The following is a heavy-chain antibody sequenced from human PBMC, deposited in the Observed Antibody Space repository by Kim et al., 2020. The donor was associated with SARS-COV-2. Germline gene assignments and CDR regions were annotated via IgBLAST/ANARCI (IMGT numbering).Heavy chain of an antibody. V-gene: IGHV3-21*01. D-gene: IGHD6-13*01. J-gene: IGHJ6*02. CDR2: ISSSSSYI. CDR1: GFTFSSYS. Sequence: GGSLRLSCAASGFTFSSYSMNWVRQAPGKGLEWVSSISSSSSYIYYADSVKGRFTISRDNAKNSLYLQMNSLRAEDTAVYYCARDMGYSSSWYYDLAVGGMDVWGQGTTVTVSS. CDR3: ARDMGYSSSWYYDLAVGGMDV.